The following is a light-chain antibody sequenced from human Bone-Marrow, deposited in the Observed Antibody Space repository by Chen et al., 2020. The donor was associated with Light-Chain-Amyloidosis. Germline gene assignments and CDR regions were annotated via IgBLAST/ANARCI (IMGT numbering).Light chain of an antibody. Sequence: SYELTQPPSVSVSPGQTARVTCSGDALPKQYAYWYQQKPGQAPVLVIYQDTERPSGIPERFSGSSAETTVTLTISGFQAEDEADYYCQSADSSGTYGVFGGGTELTVL. CDR1: ALPKQY. V-gene: IGLV3-25*03. CDR2: QDT. CDR3: QSADSSGTYGV. J-gene: IGLJ3*02.